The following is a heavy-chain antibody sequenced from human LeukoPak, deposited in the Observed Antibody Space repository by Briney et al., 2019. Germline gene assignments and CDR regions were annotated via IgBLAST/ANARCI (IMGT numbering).Heavy chain of an antibody. V-gene: IGHV5-51*01. Sequence: GESLKISCKGSGYSFASYWIGWVRQMPGKGLEWMGIIYPGDSDTRYSPSFQGQVTISADKSISTASLQWSSLKASDTAMYSFATGMVCGFRGNIDYWGQGTLVTVSS. J-gene: IGHJ4*02. CDR3: ATGMVCGFRGNIDY. CDR1: GYSFASYW. D-gene: IGHD1/OR15-1a*01. CDR2: IYPGDSDT.